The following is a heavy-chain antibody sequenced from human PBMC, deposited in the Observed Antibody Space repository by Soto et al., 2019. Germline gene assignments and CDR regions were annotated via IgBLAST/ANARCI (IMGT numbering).Heavy chain of an antibody. CDR1: GYTFTGYY. J-gene: IGHJ3*02. CDR2: INPNSGGT. Sequence: GESLKISCKASGYTFTGYYMHWVRQAPGQGLEWMGWINPNSGGTNYAQKFQGWVTMTRDTSISTAYMELSRLRSDDTAVYYCARAVTTVTTGAFDIWGQGTMVTVSS. CDR3: ARAVTTVTTGAFDI. V-gene: IGHV1-2*04. D-gene: IGHD4-17*01.